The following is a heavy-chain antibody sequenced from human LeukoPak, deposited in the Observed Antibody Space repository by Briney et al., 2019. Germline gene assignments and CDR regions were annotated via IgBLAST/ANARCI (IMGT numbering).Heavy chain of an antibody. CDR1: GFTFSSYA. D-gene: IGHD1-14*01. J-gene: IGHJ6*02. Sequence: PGGSLRLSCAASGFTFSSYAMHWVRQAPGKGLEWVAVISYDGSNKYYADSVKGRFTISRDNSKNTLYLQMNSLSAEDTAVYYCAREDGTDDYYYYYGMDVWGQGTTVTVSS. V-gene: IGHV3-30-3*01. CDR2: ISYDGSNK. CDR3: AREDGTDDYYYYYGMDV.